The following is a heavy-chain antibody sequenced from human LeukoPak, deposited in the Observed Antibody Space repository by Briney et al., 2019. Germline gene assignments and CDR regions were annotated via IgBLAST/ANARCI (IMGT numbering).Heavy chain of an antibody. J-gene: IGHJ2*01. CDR2: IGTAGDT. CDR1: GFPFSRFG. D-gene: IGHD3-16*01. Sequence: GGSLRLSCAASGFPFSRFGMHWVRQATGEGLEWVSAIGTAGDTYYPDSLKGRFTISREDAKNSLYLQMNNLRAGDTAVYYCARGEDWYFDLWGPGTLVTVSS. V-gene: IGHV3-13*01. CDR3: ARGEDWYFDL.